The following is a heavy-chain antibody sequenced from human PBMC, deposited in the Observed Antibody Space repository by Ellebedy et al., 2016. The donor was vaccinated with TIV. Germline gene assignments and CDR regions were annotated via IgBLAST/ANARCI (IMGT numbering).Heavy chain of an antibody. J-gene: IGHJ4*02. D-gene: IGHD4-11*01. CDR3: ARAPDYHFDY. CDR2: IYYSGST. Sequence: SETLSLTCTVSGGSISSSSYYWGWIRQPPGKGLEWIGNIYYSGSTYYNPSLKSRVTISVDTSKNQFSLKLSSVTAADTAVYYCARAPDYHFDYWGQGTLVTVSS. CDR1: GGSISSSSYY. V-gene: IGHV4-39*07.